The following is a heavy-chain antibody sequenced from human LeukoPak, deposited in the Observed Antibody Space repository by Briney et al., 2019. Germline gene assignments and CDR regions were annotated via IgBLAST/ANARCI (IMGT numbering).Heavy chain of an antibody. CDR1: GFTFSSYG. D-gene: IGHD6-19*01. J-gene: IGHJ4*02. Sequence: GGSLILSCAASGFTFSSYGMHWVRQAPGKGLEWVAVIWYDGSNKYYADSVKGRFTISRDNSKNTLYLQMNSLRAEDTAVYYCARARYSSGWYYFDYWGQGTLVTVSS. CDR3: ARARYSSGWYYFDY. CDR2: IWYDGSNK. V-gene: IGHV3-33*01.